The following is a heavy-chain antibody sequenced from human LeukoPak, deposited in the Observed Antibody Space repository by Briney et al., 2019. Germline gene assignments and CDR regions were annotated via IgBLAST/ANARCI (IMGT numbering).Heavy chain of an antibody. CDR1: GGSFSGYY. V-gene: IGHV4-34*01. CDR3: ARHSRWYYDSSGSRAFDI. J-gene: IGHJ3*02. CDR2: INHSGST. D-gene: IGHD3-22*01. Sequence: SETLSLTCAVYGGSFSGYYWSWIRQPPGKGLEWIGEINHSGSTNYNPSLKSRVTISVDTSKNQFSLKLSSVTAADTAVYYCARHSRWYYDSSGSRAFDIWGQGTMVTVSS.